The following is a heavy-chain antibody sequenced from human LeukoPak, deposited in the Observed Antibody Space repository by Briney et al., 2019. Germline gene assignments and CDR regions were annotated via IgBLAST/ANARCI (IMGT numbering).Heavy chain of an antibody. J-gene: IGHJ6*03. Sequence: SETLSLTCTVSGGSISSYYWSWIRQPAGKGLEWIGRIYTSGSTNYNPSLKSRVTMSVDTSKNQFSLKLSSVTAADTAVYYCARERPDIVVVPAATDYYYMDVWGKGTTVTVSS. CDR1: GGSISSYY. V-gene: IGHV4-4*07. D-gene: IGHD2-2*01. CDR3: ARERPDIVVVPAATDYYYMDV. CDR2: IYTSGST.